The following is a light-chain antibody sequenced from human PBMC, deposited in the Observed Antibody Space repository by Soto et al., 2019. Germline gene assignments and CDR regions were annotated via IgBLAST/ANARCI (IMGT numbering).Light chain of an antibody. CDR1: QSVGGH. J-gene: IGKJ5*01. Sequence: EIVLTQSPATLSSSPGERATLSCKASQSVGGHLAWYQQKPGQAPGLLIYDASDRATGIPARFSGSGSETDFTLTISSLEPDDFAVYYCQQRNNWPPSITFGQGTRLEIK. V-gene: IGKV3-11*01. CDR2: DAS. CDR3: QQRNNWPPSIT.